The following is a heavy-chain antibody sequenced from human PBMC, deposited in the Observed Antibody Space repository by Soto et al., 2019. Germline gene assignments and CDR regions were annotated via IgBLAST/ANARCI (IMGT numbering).Heavy chain of an antibody. V-gene: IGHV3-23*01. CDR3: AKVISGWAAYYYYHYGMDV. Sequence: GGSLRLSCAASGFTFSSYAMSWVRQAPGNGLEWVSAISGSGGSTYYADSVKGRFTISRDNSKNTLYLQMNSLRAEDTAVYYCAKVISGWAAYYYYHYGMDVWGQGTTVTVSS. CDR2: ISGSGGST. D-gene: IGHD6-19*01. J-gene: IGHJ6*02. CDR1: GFTFSSYA.